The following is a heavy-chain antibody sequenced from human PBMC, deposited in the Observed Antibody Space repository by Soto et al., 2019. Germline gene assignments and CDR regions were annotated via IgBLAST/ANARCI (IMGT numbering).Heavy chain of an antibody. V-gene: IGHV3-23*01. D-gene: IGHD3-3*01. CDR2: ISGSGGST. J-gene: IGHJ3*02. Sequence: EVQLLESGGGLVQPGGSLRLSCAASGFTFSSYAMSWVPQAPGKGLEWVSAISGSGGSTYYADSVKGRFTISRDNSKNTLYLQMNSLRAEDTAVYYCAKAYYDLSDAFDIWGQGTMVTVSS. CDR3: AKAYYDLSDAFDI. CDR1: GFTFSSYA.